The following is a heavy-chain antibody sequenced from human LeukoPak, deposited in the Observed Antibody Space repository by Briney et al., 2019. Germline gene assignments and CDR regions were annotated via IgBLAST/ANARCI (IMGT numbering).Heavy chain of an antibody. CDR3: ARDRKAAHRDNNWFDP. J-gene: IGHJ5*02. V-gene: IGHV3-7*01. CDR2: IKQDGSEK. D-gene: IGHD6-6*01. Sequence: GGSLRLSCAASGFTSSSYWMSWVRQAPGKGLEWVANIKQDGSEKNYVDSVKGRFTISRDNAKNSVYLQMNSLRAEDTAVYYCARDRKAAHRDNNWFDPWGQGTLVTVSS. CDR1: GFTSSSYW.